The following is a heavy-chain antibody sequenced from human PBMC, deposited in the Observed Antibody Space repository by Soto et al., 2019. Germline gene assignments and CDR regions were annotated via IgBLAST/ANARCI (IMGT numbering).Heavy chain of an antibody. CDR1: GFRFSNYA. CDR2: VGGSNSDT. Sequence: EVQLLESGGGLVQPGGSREISCGASGFRFSNYAMSWVRQAPGKGPEWVSSVGGSNSDTDYADSVKGRFTTSRDNSKNTLYLQMNSLRGEDTAIYFCAKDFIPMNGVYDAFHIWGQGTTVTVPS. V-gene: IGHV3-23*01. CDR3: AKDFIPMNGVYDAFHI. J-gene: IGHJ3*02. D-gene: IGHD2-8*01.